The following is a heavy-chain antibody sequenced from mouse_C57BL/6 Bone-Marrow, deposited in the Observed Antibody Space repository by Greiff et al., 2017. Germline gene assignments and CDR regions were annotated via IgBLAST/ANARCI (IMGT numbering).Heavy chain of an antibody. CDR2: IDPSDSYT. CDR1: GYTFTSYW. J-gene: IGHJ1*03. CDR3: ASSVYYGSSSLNWYVDV. Sequence: QVQLQQPGAELVKPGASVKLSCKASGYTFTSYWMQWVKQRPGQGLEWIGEIDPSDSYTNYNQKFKGKATLTVDTSSSTAYMQLSSLTSEDSAVYYCASSVYYGSSSLNWYVDVGGTGTTVTVSS. D-gene: IGHD1-1*01. V-gene: IGHV1-50*01.